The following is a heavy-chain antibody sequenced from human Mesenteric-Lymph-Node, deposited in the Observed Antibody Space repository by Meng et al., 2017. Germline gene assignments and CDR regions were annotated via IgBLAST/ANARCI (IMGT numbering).Heavy chain of an antibody. J-gene: IGHJ4*02. D-gene: IGHD2-21*02. CDR1: GGTFSSYA. V-gene: IGHV1-46*01. Sequence: ASVKVSCKASGGTFSSYAISWVRQAPGQGLEWMGWVNPSGGSTSYAQKFQGRVTMTRDTSTSTVYMELSSLRSEDTAVYYCARDGGPSLPLAYCGGDCYADYWGQGTLVTVSS. CDR3: ARDGGPSLPLAYCGGDCYADY. CDR2: VNPSGGST.